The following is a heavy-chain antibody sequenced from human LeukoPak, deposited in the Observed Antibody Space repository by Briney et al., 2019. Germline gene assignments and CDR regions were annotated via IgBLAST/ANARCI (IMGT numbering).Heavy chain of an antibody. J-gene: IGHJ4*02. Sequence: PGGSLRLSCAASGFTFSSYAMSWVRQAPGKGLEWVSVIYSGGNTYYADSVRGRFSISRDNSKNTLYLQMNSLRAEDTAVYYCARERGDYWGQGTLVTVSS. CDR3: ARERGDY. CDR2: IYSGGNT. V-gene: IGHV3-53*01. CDR1: GFTFSSYA.